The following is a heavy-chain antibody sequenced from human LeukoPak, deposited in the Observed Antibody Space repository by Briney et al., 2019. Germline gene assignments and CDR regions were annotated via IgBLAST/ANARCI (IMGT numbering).Heavy chain of an antibody. CDR3: ASGYSSSRLLDY. V-gene: IGHV4-59*01. J-gene: IGHJ4*02. CDR1: GGSISSYY. Sequence: SETLSLTCTVSGGSISSYYWSWIRQPPGKGLEWIGYIYYSGSTNYNPSLKSRVTISVDTSKNQFSLKLSSVTAADTAVYYCASGYSSSRLLDYWGQGTLVTVSS. D-gene: IGHD6-13*01. CDR2: IYYSGST.